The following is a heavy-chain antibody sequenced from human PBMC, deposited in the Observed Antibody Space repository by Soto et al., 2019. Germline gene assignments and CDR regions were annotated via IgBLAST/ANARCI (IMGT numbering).Heavy chain of an antibody. CDR2: IKSDGTTT. CDR3: ARGRIAAGFDF. J-gene: IGHJ4*02. CDR1: AFTFSSYW. V-gene: IGHV3-74*01. Sequence: GGSLRLSCAASAFTFSSYWMHWVRQAPGKGLVWVSRIKSDGTTTTYADSVKGRFTISRDNTKNTLYLQMNSLRTEDTAVYYCARGRIAAGFDFWGQGTLVTVSS. D-gene: IGHD6-13*01.